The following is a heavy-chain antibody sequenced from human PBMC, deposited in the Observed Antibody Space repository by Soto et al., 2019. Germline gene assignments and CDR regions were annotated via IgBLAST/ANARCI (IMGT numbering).Heavy chain of an antibody. CDR1: GGSISSGGYY. CDR2: IYYSGST. D-gene: IGHD4-17*01. Sequence: PSETLSLTCTVSGGSISSGGYYWSWIRQHPGKGLEWIGYIYYSGSTYYNPSLKSRVTISVDTSKNQFSLKLSSVTAADTAVYYCARTQSNLTHRVTIFDYWGQGTLVTVSS. J-gene: IGHJ4*02. CDR3: ARTQSNLTHRVTIFDY. V-gene: IGHV4-31*03.